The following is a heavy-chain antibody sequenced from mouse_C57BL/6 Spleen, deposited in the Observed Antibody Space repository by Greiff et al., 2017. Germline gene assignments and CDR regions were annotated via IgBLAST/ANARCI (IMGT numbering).Heavy chain of an antibody. J-gene: IGHJ4*01. CDR3: ARGDYYGSSPYYYAMDY. CDR1: GYTFTSYG. V-gene: IGHV1-81*01. Sequence: QVQLQQSGAELARPGASVKLSCKASGYTFTSYGISWVKQRTGPGLEWIGEIYPRSGNPYYNEKFKGKATLTADKSSSTAYMELRSLTSEDSAVYFCARGDYYGSSPYYYAMDYWGQGTSVTVSS. D-gene: IGHD1-1*01. CDR2: IYPRSGNP.